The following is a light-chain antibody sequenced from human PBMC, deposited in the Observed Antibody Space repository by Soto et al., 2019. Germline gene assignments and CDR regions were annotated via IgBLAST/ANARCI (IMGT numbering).Light chain of an antibody. CDR1: QSVTSN. Sequence: ERVMTQSPATLSVSPCEIATLSCSSIQSVTSNLAWYQQKPGQAPRLLIYGASTRATGIPARFSGSGSGTDFTLTISSLQSEDFAVYYCQQYNNWPPTWTFGQGTKVDIK. V-gene: IGKV3-15*01. J-gene: IGKJ1*01. CDR3: QQYNNWPPTWT. CDR2: GAS.